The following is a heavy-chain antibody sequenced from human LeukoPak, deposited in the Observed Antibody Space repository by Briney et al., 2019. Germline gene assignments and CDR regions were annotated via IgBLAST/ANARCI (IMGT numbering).Heavy chain of an antibody. V-gene: IGHV4-39*07. J-gene: IGHJ4*02. CDR3: ARGANAIVYYFDY. D-gene: IGHD3-22*01. Sequence: SETLSLTCTVSGGSISSSSYYWGWIRQPPGKGLEWIGSIYYSGSTYYNPSLKSRVTISVDTSKNQFSLKLSSVTAADTAVYYCARGANAIVYYFDYWGQGTLVTVSS. CDR2: IYYSGST. CDR1: GGSISSSSYY.